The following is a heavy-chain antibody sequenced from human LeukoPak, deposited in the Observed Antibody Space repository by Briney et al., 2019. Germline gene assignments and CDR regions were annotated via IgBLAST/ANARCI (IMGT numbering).Heavy chain of an antibody. CDR2: IYPGDSDT. Sequence: GESLKISCQGSGYSFTSYWIGWVRQMPGKGLEWMGIIYPGDSDTRYSPSFQGQVTISADKSISTAYLQWSSLKASDTAMYYCARQSSSWYSWFDPWGQGTLVTVSS. CDR1: GYSFTSYW. V-gene: IGHV5-51*01. CDR3: ARQSSSWYSWFDP. D-gene: IGHD6-13*01. J-gene: IGHJ5*02.